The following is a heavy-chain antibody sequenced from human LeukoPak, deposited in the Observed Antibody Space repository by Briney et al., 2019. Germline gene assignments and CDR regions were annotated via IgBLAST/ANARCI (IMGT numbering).Heavy chain of an antibody. J-gene: IGHJ4*02. D-gene: IGHD1-7*01. Sequence: GGSLRLSCVASGFSISNYYIHWVRQAPGKGLEWAASVRQDGKLKFYADSVKGRFTVSRDNSKNTLYLQMSSLRAEDTAVYYCAKDERNWNYNLASQTYDWGQGTLVTVSS. V-gene: IGHV3-30*02. CDR2: VRQDGKLK. CDR3: AKDERNWNYNLASQTYD. CDR1: GFSISNYY.